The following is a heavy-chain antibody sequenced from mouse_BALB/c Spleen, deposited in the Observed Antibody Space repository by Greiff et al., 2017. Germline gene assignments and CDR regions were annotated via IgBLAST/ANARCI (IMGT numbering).Heavy chain of an antibody. CDR1: GFTFSSFG. V-gene: IGHV5-17*02. CDR2: ISSGSSTI. J-gene: IGHJ3*01. Sequence: EVQRVESGGGLVQPGGSRKLSCAASGFTFSSFGMHWVRQAPEKGLEWVAYISSGSSTIYYADTVKGRFTISRDNPKNTLFLQMTSLRSEDTAMYYCARDYDEAWFAYWGQGTLVTVSA. CDR3: ARDYDEAWFAY. D-gene: IGHD2-4*01.